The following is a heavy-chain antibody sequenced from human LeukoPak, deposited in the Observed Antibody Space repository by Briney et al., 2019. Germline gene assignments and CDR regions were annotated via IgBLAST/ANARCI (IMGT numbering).Heavy chain of an antibody. V-gene: IGHV4-39*07. CDR1: GGSISSSSYY. J-gene: IGHJ4*02. CDR3: ARGVMGSSSWYVDYYFDY. Sequence: PSETLSLTCTVSGGSISSSSYYWGCIRQFPGKGLEWIGTISDGGSTYYNPSLKSRVIISVDTSKNQFSLKLSSVTAADTAVYYCARGVMGSSSWYVDYYFDYWGQGTLVTVSS. CDR2: ISDGGST. D-gene: IGHD6-13*01.